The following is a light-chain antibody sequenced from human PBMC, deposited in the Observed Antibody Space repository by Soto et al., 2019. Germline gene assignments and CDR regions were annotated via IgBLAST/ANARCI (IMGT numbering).Light chain of an antibody. CDR1: QSVLYSSNNKNY. V-gene: IGKV4-1*01. J-gene: IGKJ4*01. Sequence: DIVMTQSPDSLAVSLGERATINCKSSQSVLYSSNNKNYLAWYQQKPGQPPKLLIYWASTRESGVPDRFSGSGSGTDFTLTISSLQAEDVAVYYCQQHYSDPLTFGGGTKVDIK. CDR2: WAS. CDR3: QQHYSDPLT.